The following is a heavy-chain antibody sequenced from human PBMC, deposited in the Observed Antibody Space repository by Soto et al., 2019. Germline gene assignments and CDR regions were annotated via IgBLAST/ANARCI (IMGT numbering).Heavy chain of an antibody. V-gene: IGHV6-1*01. CDR2: TYYRSKWYN. CDR1: GDSVSSNSAA. J-gene: IGHJ6*02. D-gene: IGHD3-3*01. Sequence: SQTLSLTCAISGDSVSSNSAAWNWIRQSPSRGLEWLGRTYYRSKWYNDYAVSVKSRITINPDTSKNQFSLQLNSVTPEDTAVYYCARVPIFGVVIGGDYYYYGMDVWCQGTTVTVSS. CDR3: ARVPIFGVVIGGDYYYYGMDV.